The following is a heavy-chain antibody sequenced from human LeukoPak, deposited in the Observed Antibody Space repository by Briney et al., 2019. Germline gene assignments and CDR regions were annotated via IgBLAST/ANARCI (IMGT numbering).Heavy chain of an antibody. V-gene: IGHV3-48*04. D-gene: IGHD5-12*01. CDR3: APIVATILDY. J-gene: IGHJ4*02. CDR1: GFTFSSYS. Sequence: PGGSLRLSCAASGFTFSSYSMNWVRQAPGKGLEWVSYISSSSSTIYYADSVKGRFTISRDNAKNSLYLQMNSLRAEDTAVYYCAPIVATILDYWGQGTLVTVSS. CDR2: ISSSSSTI.